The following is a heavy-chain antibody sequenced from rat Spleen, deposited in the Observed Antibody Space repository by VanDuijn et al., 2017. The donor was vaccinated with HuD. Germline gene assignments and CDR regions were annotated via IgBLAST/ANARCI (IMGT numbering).Heavy chain of an antibody. CDR1: GFPFSDYA. J-gene: IGHJ1*01. Sequence: AASGFPFSDYAMAWVRQSPKKGLEWVATIIYDGSRTYYPDSVKGRFTISRDNAKSTLYLQMDSLRSEDTATYYCATSPYYWYFDFWGPGTMVTVSS. CDR2: IIYDGSRT. V-gene: IGHV5-17*01. D-gene: IGHD1-12*01. CDR3: ATSPYYWYFDF.